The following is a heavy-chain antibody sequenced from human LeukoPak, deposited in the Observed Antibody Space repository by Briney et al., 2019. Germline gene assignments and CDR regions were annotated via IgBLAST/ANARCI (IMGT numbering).Heavy chain of an antibody. V-gene: IGHV1-69*13. D-gene: IGHD5-18*01. CDR1: GGTFSSYA. Sequence: SVKVSCKASGGTFSSYAVSWVRQAPGQGLEWMGGIIPIFGTANYAQKFQGRVTITADESTSTAYMELSSLRSEDTAVYYCARDGGGGYSYGYLDYWGQGTLVTVSS. CDR2: IIPIFGTA. J-gene: IGHJ4*02. CDR3: ARDGGGGYSYGYLDY.